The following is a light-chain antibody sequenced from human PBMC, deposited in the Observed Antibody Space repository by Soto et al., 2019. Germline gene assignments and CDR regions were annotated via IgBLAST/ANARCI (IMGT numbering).Light chain of an antibody. CDR3: QQYNDWPRT. Sequence: EIVLTQSPGTLSLSPGERATLSCRASQSVSSNYLTWYQQKPGQAPRLLIYGTSSRATGIPDRFDGSGSATDFTLTISRVEPEDFAVYYCQQYNDWPRTFGQGTKGDIK. CDR2: GTS. V-gene: IGKV3-20*01. CDR1: QSVSSNY. J-gene: IGKJ1*01.